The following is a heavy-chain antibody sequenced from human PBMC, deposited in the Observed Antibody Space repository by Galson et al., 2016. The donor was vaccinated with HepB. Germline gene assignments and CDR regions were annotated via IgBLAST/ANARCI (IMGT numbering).Heavy chain of an antibody. CDR3: ARSTYYGDYVYIDF. Sequence: PALVKPTQTLTLTCTFSGFSLTTSGMRVNWIRQPPGKALEWLARIDWDDDKFYSTSLKTRLTISKDTSKNQVVLTMTNMDPVDPATYYCARSTYYGDYVYIDFWGQGTLVTVSS. V-gene: IGHV2-70*04. D-gene: IGHD4-17*01. CDR1: GFSLTTSGMR. J-gene: IGHJ4*02. CDR2: IDWDDDK.